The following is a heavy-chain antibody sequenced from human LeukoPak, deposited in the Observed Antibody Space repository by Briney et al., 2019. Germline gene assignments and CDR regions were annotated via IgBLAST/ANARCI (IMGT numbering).Heavy chain of an antibody. J-gene: IGHJ4*02. CDR2: ISISGGNT. Sequence: PGGSLRLSCVASGFSFSNYGMSWVRQAPGKGLEWVSAISISGGNTYSADFVEGRFTISRDNSKNTLYLQVNSLRAEDTAIYYCAKDGRKRMTMIINEPKRPYYWDYWGQGTLVTVSS. CDR3: AKDGRKRMTMIINEPKRPYYWDY. CDR1: GFSFSNYG. D-gene: IGHD3-22*01. V-gene: IGHV3-23*01.